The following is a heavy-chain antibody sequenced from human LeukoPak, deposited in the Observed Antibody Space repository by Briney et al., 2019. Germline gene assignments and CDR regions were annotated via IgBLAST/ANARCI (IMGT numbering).Heavy chain of an antibody. Sequence: SETLSLTCTVSGGSISSYYWSWIRQPPGKGLEWIGYIYYSGSTNYNPSLKSRVTISVDTSKSQFSLKLSSVTAADTAVYYCARARAGGVGADYWGQGTLVTVSS. J-gene: IGHJ4*02. CDR2: IYYSGST. D-gene: IGHD1-26*01. CDR1: GGSISSYY. V-gene: IGHV4-59*08. CDR3: ARARAGGVGADY.